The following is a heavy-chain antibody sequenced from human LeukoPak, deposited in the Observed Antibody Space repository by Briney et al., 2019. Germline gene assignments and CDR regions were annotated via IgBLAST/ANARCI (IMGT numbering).Heavy chain of an antibody. CDR3: AARDGGDYPYFDY. CDR2: IYTGGNT. J-gene: IGHJ4*02. Sequence: GGSLRLYCPASGFTVDRKHMTWVRQAPGKGLQWISFIYTGGNTYYSDSVKGRFTVSRDTSKNPLYLQMDSLRDEDTGVYRCAARDGGDYPYFDYWGPGTLVTVSS. D-gene: IGHD4-17*01. CDR1: GFTVDRKH. V-gene: IGHV3-66*01.